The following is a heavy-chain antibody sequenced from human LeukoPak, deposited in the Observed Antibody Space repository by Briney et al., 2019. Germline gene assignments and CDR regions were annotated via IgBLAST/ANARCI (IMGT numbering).Heavy chain of an antibody. V-gene: IGHV1-69*04. J-gene: IGHJ6*02. D-gene: IGHD5-24*01. Sequence: ASVKVSCKASGGTFSSYAISWVRQAPGQGLEWMGRIIPILGIANYAQKFQGRVTITADKSTSTAYMELSSLRSEDTAVYYCARARRWLQLSYYYGMDVWGQGTTVTVSS. CDR1: GGTFSSYA. CDR2: IIPILGIA. CDR3: ARARRWLQLSYYYGMDV.